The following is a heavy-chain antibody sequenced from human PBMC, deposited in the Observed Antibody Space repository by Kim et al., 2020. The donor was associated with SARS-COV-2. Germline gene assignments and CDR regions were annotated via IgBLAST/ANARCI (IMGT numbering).Heavy chain of an antibody. Sequence: ADAVRGRCTSSRDNSKKTLYLQMNSLRTEDTAVYYCAKETTKVVTPGVDYWGQGTLVTVSS. CDR3: AKETTKVVTPGVDY. J-gene: IGHJ4*02. D-gene: IGHD2-21*02. V-gene: IGHV3-23*01.